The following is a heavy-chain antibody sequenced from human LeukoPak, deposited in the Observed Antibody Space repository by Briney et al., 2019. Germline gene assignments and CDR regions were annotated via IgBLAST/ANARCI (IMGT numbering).Heavy chain of an antibody. CDR3: ARGGYPFDY. Sequence: VGSLRLSCAASGFTFSTYRMNWVRQAPGKGLEWVSSISSSSSDIYYADSVKGRFTISRDNAKNSLYLQMNSLRAEDTAVYYCARGGYPFDYWGQGTLVTVSS. D-gene: IGHD5-12*01. CDR2: ISSSSSDI. V-gene: IGHV3-21*01. CDR1: GFTFSTYR. J-gene: IGHJ4*02.